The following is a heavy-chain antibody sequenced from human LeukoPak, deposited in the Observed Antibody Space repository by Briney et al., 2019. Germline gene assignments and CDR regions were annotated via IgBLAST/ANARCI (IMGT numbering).Heavy chain of an antibody. CDR1: GYTFTGYY. V-gene: IGHV1-2*02. CDR3: ARDRYCSSTSCAWPYYYYYYMDV. Sequence: GASVKVSCKASGYTFTGYYMHWVRQAPGQGLEWMGWINPNSGGTNYAQKFQGRVTMTRDTSISTACMELSRLRSNDTAVYYCARDRYCSSTSCAWPYYYYYYMDVWGKGTTVTISS. J-gene: IGHJ6*03. CDR2: INPNSGGT. D-gene: IGHD2-2*01.